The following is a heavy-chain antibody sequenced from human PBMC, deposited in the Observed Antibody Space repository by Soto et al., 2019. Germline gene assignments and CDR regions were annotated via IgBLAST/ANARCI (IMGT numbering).Heavy chain of an antibody. CDR3: ARGVYCSGGRCYSPDSFDS. CDR2: IWYDGSKK. D-gene: IGHD2-15*01. J-gene: IGHJ3*01. V-gene: IGHV3-33*01. CDR1: GFTFRDYA. Sequence: GSLRLSCAASGFTFRDYAMHWVRQAPGKGLEWVAVIWYDGSKKYYGDSVKGRFTISRDNSKNMLDLQMNSLRAEDTAVYYCARGVYCSGGRCYSPDSFDSWGQGTTVTVSS.